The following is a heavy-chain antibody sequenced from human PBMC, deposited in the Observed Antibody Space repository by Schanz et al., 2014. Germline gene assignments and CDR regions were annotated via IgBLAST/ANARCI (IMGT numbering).Heavy chain of an antibody. CDR1: GFTVSSDH. Sequence: VQMVESGGGFVQPGGSLGLSCVVSGFTVSSDHMSWVRQAPGKGLEWLSYIDGKSTTVYYADSVKGRFTVSRDNARNSLYLHMNTLGAEDTAVYYCARDGDRFYHNYYMDVWGKGTTVTVSS. J-gene: IGHJ6*03. D-gene: IGHD4-17*01. CDR3: ARDGDRFYHNYYMDV. V-gene: IGHV3-48*01. CDR2: IDGKSTTV.